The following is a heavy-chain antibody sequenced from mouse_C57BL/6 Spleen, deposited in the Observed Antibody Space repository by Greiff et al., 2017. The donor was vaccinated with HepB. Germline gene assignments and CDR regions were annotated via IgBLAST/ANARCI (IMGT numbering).Heavy chain of an antibody. CDR2: IDPSDSYT. J-gene: IGHJ3*01. V-gene: IGHV1-69*01. D-gene: IGHD1-1*01. CDR1: GYTFTSYW. Sequence: VQLQQSGAELVMPGASVKLSCKASGYTFTSYWMHWVKQRPGQGLEWIGEIDPSDSYTNYNQKFKGKSTLTVDKSSSTAYMQLSSLTSEDSAVYYCARRAYYGFAYWGQGTLVTVSA. CDR3: ARRAYYGFAY.